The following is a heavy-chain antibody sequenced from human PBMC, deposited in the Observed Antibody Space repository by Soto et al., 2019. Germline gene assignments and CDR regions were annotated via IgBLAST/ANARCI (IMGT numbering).Heavy chain of an antibody. CDR2: ISGSGGHT. D-gene: IGHD3-10*01. V-gene: IGHV3-23*01. J-gene: IGHJ4*02. Sequence: GGSLRLSCTASGFTFSSYAMSWVRQAPGKGLEWVSGISGSGGHTYTVDSVKGRFTISRDNSKNTLYLQMNSLRAEDTAVYYCAKDRAPFDYWGQGTLVTVSS. CDR1: GFTFSSYA. CDR3: AKDRAPFDY.